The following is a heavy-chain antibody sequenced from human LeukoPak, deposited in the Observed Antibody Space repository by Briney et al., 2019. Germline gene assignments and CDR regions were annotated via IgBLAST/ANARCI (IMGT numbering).Heavy chain of an antibody. D-gene: IGHD2-8*01. J-gene: IGHJ4*02. Sequence: GASVKVSCKASGYTFTGYYMHWVRQAPGQGLEWMGWINPNSGGTNYAQKFQGRATMTRDTSISTAYMELSSLRSDDTAIYYCARGGYCINGVCYTFDYWGQGNLVTVSS. CDR1: GYTFTGYY. V-gene: IGHV1-2*02. CDR2: INPNSGGT. CDR3: ARGGYCINGVCYTFDY.